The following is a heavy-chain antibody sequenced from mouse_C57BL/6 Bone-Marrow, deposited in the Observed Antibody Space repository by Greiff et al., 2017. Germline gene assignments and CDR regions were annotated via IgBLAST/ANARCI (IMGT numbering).Heavy chain of an antibody. CDR2: ISYSGST. CDR1: GYSITSDY. CDR3: ARRKNYVYWYFDV. D-gene: IGHD1-1*02. Sequence: EVKLKESGPGLAKPSQTLSLTCSVTGYSITSDYWNWIRKFPGTKLEYMGYISYSGSTYYNPSLKSRISITRDTSKNQYYLQLNSVTTEDTATYYCARRKNYVYWYFDVWGTGTTVTVSS. V-gene: IGHV3-8*01. J-gene: IGHJ1*03.